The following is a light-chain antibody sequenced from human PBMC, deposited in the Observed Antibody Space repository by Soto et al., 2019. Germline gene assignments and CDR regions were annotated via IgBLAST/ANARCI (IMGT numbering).Light chain of an antibody. V-gene: IGLV2-23*01. CDR3: CAYEGSGTGV. CDR2: EAT. Sequence: QSALTQPASVSGSPEQSITISCTGTSSDIGSYNLVSWYQQHPGKAPKVMIYEATKRPSGVSNLFSGSKSGNTASLTISGLQAEDEADYYCCAYEGSGTGVFGGGTKVTVL. CDR1: SSDIGSYNL. J-gene: IGLJ3*02.